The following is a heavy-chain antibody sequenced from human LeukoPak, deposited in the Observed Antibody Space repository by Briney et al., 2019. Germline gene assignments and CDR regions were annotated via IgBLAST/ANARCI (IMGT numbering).Heavy chain of an antibody. CDR3: ARGTYSYYMDV. CDR1: NYSISNSLY. V-gene: IGHV4-38-2*02. Sequence: SETLSLTCSGSNYSISNSLYWGWLRQPPGKGLEWIGSIYRSGSTFYNPSLKSRVTISLDTSKNQFSLKLRSVTAADTAVYFCARGTYSYYMDVWGKGTTVTVSS. J-gene: IGHJ6*03. CDR2: IYRSGST. D-gene: IGHD4-11*01.